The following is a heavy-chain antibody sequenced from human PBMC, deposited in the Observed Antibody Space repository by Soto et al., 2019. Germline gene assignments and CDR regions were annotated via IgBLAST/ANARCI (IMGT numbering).Heavy chain of an antibody. D-gene: IGHD3-16*02. CDR2: IYYSGST. CDR1: GGSISSSSYY. J-gene: IGHJ5*02. V-gene: IGHV4-39*01. CDR3: ARVGLLGGVIVFSWFDP. Sequence: SETLSLTCTVSGGSISSSSYYWGWIRQPPGKGLEWIGSIYYSGSTYYNPSLKSRVTISVDTSKNQFSLKLSSVTAADTAVYYCARVGLLGGVIVFSWFDPWGQGTLVTAPQ.